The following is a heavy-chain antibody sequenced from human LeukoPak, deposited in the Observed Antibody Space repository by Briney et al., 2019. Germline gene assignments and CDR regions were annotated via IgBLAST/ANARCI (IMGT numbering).Heavy chain of an antibody. CDR3: VRGFDYGFYD. CDR2: LYYSGST. Sequence: SETLSLTCAVSGVSISSGGFSWSWIRQAPGKGLEWLGFLYYSGSTHYNPSLKSRSTILVDTSKNQFFLNLSSVTAADTAVYYCVRGFDYGFYDWGQGTLVTVSS. J-gene: IGHJ4*02. CDR1: GVSISSGGFS. D-gene: IGHD4-17*01. V-gene: IGHV4-30-4*07.